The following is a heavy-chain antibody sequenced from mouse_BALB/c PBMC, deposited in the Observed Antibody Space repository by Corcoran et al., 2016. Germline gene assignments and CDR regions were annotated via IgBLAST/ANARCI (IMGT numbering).Heavy chain of an antibody. CDR2: IDPANGNP. CDR1: GFNIKDTY. V-gene: IGHV14-3*02. J-gene: IGHJ3*01. CDR3: ARTSATWFAF. D-gene: IGHD1-2*01. Sequence: EVQLQQSGAELVKPGASVKLSCTASGFNIKDTYMHWVKQRPEQGLEWIGRIDPANGNPKYDPKFQGKATITADTSSNTAYLQLSSLTSEDTAVYYCARTSATWFAFWGQGTLVTVSA.